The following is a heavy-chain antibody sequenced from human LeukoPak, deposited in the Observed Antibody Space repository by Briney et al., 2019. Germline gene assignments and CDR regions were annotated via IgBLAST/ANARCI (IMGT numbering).Heavy chain of an antibody. CDR1: AYSFTSYW. V-gene: IGHV5-10-1*01. CDR2: IDPSDSYT. CDR3: ARRRDCSSTSCPDDAFDI. D-gene: IGHD2-2*01. J-gene: IGHJ3*02. Sequence: GESLRISCKGSAYSFTSYWISWVRQMPGKGLEWMGRIDPSDSYTNYSPSFQGHVTIEADKSISTAYLQWSSLKASDTAMYYCARRRDCSSTSCPDDAFDIWGQGTMVTVSS.